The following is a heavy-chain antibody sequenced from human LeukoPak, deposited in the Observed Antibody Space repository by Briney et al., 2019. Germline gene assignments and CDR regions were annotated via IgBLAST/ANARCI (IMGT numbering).Heavy chain of an antibody. D-gene: IGHD3-10*01. J-gene: IGHJ5*01. Sequence: SEALSLTCSVSGGSIGSSSYYWGWIRQPPGKGLEWIGSIFRTGSTYYSASLKSRVSISVDTSKNHIALKVTSVTAADTAVYFCARRVGFYGSGSLNYFDPWGQGILVSVSS. CDR1: GGSIGSSSYY. V-gene: IGHV4-39*02. CDR2: IFRTGST. CDR3: ARRVGFYGSGSLNYFDP.